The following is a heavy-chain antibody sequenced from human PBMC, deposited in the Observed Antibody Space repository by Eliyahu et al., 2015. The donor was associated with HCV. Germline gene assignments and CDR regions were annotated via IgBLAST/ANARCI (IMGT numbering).Heavy chain of an antibody. J-gene: IGHJ4*02. CDR2: MSYDGSNK. CDR1: GXTFCSYG. Sequence: QVQLVESGGGVVXPGRSLRLSCAASGXTFCSYGMHXVRQAXGKGVXWVGVMSYDGSNKYYADSVKGRFTISRDNSKNTLYLQMNSLRAEDTAVYYCAKDLEQWLVPSDTRGGDYWGQGTLVTVSS. D-gene: IGHD6-19*01. V-gene: IGHV3-30*18. CDR3: AKDLEQWLVPSDTRGGDY.